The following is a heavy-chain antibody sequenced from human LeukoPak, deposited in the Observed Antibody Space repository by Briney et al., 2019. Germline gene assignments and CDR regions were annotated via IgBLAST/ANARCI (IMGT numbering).Heavy chain of an antibody. CDR3: GRALGSPLDY. J-gene: IGHJ4*02. D-gene: IGHD1-26*01. V-gene: IGHV3-74*01. CDR1: GFTFTRFN. CDR2: INSDGTST. Sequence: GGSLRLSCAASGFTFTRFNMNWVRQVPGEGLVWVSRINSDGTSTAYADSVKGRFTISRDNAKNTLYLQMNSLRVEDTAVYYCGRALGSPLDYWGQGTLVTVSA.